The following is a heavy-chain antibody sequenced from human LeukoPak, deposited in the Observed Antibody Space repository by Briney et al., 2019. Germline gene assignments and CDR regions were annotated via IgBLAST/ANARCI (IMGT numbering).Heavy chain of an antibody. D-gene: IGHD6-19*01. CDR1: GGSISSSSYY. J-gene: IGHJ4*02. CDR3: ARENSSGWYWLGYFDY. Sequence: SGTLSLTCTVSGGSISSSSYYWGWIRQPPGKGLEWIGSIYYSGSTYYNPSLKSRVTISVDTSKNQFSLKLSSVTAADTAVYYCARENSSGWYWLGYFDYWGQGTLVTVSS. CDR2: IYYSGST. V-gene: IGHV4-39*07.